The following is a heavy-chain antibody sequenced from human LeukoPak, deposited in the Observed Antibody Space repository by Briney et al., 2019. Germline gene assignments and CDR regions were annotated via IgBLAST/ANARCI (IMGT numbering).Heavy chain of an antibody. CDR1: GGTFSSYA. CDR3: AFYDSSGYTFDY. V-gene: IGHV1-69*01. D-gene: IGHD3-22*01. Sequence: GASVKVSCKASGGTFSSYAISWVRQAPGQGLEWMGGIIPIFGTANYAQKFQGRVTITADESTSTAYMELSSLRSEDTAVYYCAFYDSSGYTFDYWGQGTLVTVSS. CDR2: IIPIFGTA. J-gene: IGHJ4*02.